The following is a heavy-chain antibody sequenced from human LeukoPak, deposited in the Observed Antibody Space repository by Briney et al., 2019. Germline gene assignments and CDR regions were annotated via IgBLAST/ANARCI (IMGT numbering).Heavy chain of an antibody. V-gene: IGHV3-30*02. Sequence: PGGSLRLSCAASGFTFSSYGMHWVRQAPGKGLEWVAFIRYDGSNKYYADSVKGRFTISRDNSKNTLYLQMNSLRAEDTAVYYCAKDSHGGQLWLQGYAAGFDYWGQGTLVTVSS. J-gene: IGHJ4*02. CDR1: GFTFSSYG. CDR3: AKDSHGGQLWLQGYAAGFDY. D-gene: IGHD5-18*01. CDR2: IRYDGSNK.